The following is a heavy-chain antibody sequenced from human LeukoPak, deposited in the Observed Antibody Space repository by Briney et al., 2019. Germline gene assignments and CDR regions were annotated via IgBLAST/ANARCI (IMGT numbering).Heavy chain of an antibody. Sequence: LSLTCAVYGGSFSGYYWSWIRQAPGKGLEWVAFIWSDGSNKYYADSVKGRFTISRDNSEDTLYLQMNSLRVEDTAVYYCARDPAGSGFAFDSWGQGALVTVSS. D-gene: IGHD1-1*01. CDR1: GGSFSGYY. CDR3: ARDPAGSGFAFDS. J-gene: IGHJ4*02. V-gene: IGHV3-33*08. CDR2: IWSDGSNK.